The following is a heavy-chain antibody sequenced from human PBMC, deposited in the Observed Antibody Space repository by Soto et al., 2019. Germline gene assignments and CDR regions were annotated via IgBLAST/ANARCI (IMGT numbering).Heavy chain of an antibody. D-gene: IGHD3-10*01. CDR1: GGSISRGDYY. CDR3: AGSGDLFDY. CDR2: IYYSGST. V-gene: IGHV4-61*08. J-gene: IGHJ4*02. Sequence: PSETLSLTCTVSGGSISRGDYYLSCIRHPPGKGLEWIGYIYYSGSTNYNPSLKRRVTISVDTSKNQFSLKLSSVTAADTAVYYCAGSGDLFDYWGQGILVTVSS.